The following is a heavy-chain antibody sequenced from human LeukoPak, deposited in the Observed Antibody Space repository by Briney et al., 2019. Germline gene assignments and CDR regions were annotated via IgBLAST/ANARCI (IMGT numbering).Heavy chain of an antibody. D-gene: IGHD3-22*01. CDR2: ISGSGGTA. CDR3: AKDRGKVVVMTRTFDY. V-gene: IGHV3-23*01. J-gene: IGHJ4*02. Sequence: GGSLRLSCIASGFTLSSYAMTWVRQSPGKGLEWVSAISGSGGTAYYSDSVKGRFTISRDNSRNTLYLEMNSLRAEDTAVYYCAKDRGKVVVMTRTFDYWGQGTLVTVSS. CDR1: GFTLSSYA.